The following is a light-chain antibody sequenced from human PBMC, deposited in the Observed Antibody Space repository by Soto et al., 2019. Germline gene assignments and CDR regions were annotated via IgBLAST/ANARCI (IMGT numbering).Light chain of an antibody. CDR3: ETWDSNARV. CDR1: SGHSSYI. V-gene: IGLV4-60*02. Sequence: QYVLTQSSSASASLGSSVKLTCTLSSGHSSYIIAWHQQQPGKAPRYLMKLEGSGSYNKGSGVPDRFSGSSSGADRYLTISNLQFEDEADYYCETWDSNARVFGGGTKHTVL. J-gene: IGLJ2*01. CDR2: LEGSGSY.